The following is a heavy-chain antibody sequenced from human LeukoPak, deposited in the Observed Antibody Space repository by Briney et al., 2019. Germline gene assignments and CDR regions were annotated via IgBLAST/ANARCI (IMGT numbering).Heavy chain of an antibody. CDR3: ARGGYSYGFDY. CDR2: ISYDGSNK. CDR1: GFTFSSYA. Sequence: GGSLRLSCAASGFTFSSYAMHWVRQAPGKGLEWVAVISYDGSNKYYADSVRGRFTISRDNSKNTLYLQMNSLRAEDTAVYYCARGGYSYGFDYWGQGTLVTVSS. J-gene: IGHJ4*02. V-gene: IGHV3-30-3*01. D-gene: IGHD5-18*01.